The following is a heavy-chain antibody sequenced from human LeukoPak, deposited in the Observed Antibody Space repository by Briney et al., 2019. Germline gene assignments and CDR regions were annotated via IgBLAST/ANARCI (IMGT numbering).Heavy chain of an antibody. CDR2: IKQDGSEK. CDR3: ARVISGSYFNPYFAY. J-gene: IGHJ4*02. Sequence: PGGSLRLSCAASGFTFSSYEMNWVRPAPGKGLEWVANIKQDGSEKYYVDSVKGRFTISRDNAKNSLYLQMNSLRAEDTAVYYCARVISGSYFNPYFAYWGQPRLVSVSS. V-gene: IGHV3-7*01. D-gene: IGHD1-26*01. CDR1: GFTFSSYE.